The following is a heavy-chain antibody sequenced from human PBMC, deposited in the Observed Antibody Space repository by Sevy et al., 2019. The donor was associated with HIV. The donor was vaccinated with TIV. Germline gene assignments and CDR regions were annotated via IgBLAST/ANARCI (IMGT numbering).Heavy chain of an antibody. Sequence: GGSLRLSCAASGFTFSSYAMSWVRQAPGKGLEWVSAISGSGGSTYYADSVKGRFTISRDNSKNTLYLQMNSLRAEDXXXXXXXXXXXXXXXXXXXDAFDIWGQGTMVTVSS. CDR1: GFTFSSYA. J-gene: IGHJ3*02. CDR3: XXXXXXXXXXXXXDAFDI. V-gene: IGHV3-23*01. CDR2: ISGSGGST.